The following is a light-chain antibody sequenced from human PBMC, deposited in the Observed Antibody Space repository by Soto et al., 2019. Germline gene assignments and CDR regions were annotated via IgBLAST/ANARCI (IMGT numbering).Light chain of an antibody. J-gene: IGKJ1*01. V-gene: IGKV3-20*01. CDR2: GAS. CDR1: QSVTSY. Sequence: EIVLTQSPATLSFSPGERATLSCRASQSVTSYLAWYQQRPGQAPRLLIYGASSRATGIPDRFSGSGSGTEFTLTISRLEPEDFAVYYCQQYGSSSWTFGQGTKVDIK. CDR3: QQYGSSSWT.